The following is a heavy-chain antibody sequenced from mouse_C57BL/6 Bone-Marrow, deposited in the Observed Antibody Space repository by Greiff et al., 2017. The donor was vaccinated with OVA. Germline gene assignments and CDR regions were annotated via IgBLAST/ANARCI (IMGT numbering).Heavy chain of an antibody. V-gene: IGHV14-4*01. CDR2: IDPENGDT. Sequence: VQLQQSGAELVRPGASVKLSCTASGFNIKDDYMHWVKQRPEQGLEWIGWIDPENGDTEYASKFQGKATITADTSSNTAYLHLSSLTSEDTAFYYCTCLWELVYAMDYWGQGTSVTVSS. D-gene: IGHD2-1*01. CDR3: TCLWELVYAMDY. CDR1: GFNIKDDY. J-gene: IGHJ4*01.